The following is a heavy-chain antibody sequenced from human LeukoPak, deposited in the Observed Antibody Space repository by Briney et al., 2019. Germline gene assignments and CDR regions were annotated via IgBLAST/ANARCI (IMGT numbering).Heavy chain of an antibody. J-gene: IGHJ6*02. V-gene: IGHV3-30*18. CDR2: ISYDGSKR. D-gene: IGHD3-16*01. CDR3: AKDRRGDSYYFYYYGMDV. Sequence: GGSLRLSCAASGFTFSSYGMHWVRQAPGKGLEWVAVISYDGSKRNYEDSVKGRFTISSDDSKNTLYLQMNSLRAEDTAVYYCAKDRRGDSYYFYYYGMDVWGQGTTVTVSS. CDR1: GFTFSSYG.